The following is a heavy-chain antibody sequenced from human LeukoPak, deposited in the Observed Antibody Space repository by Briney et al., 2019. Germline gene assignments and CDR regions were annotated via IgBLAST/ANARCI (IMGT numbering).Heavy chain of an antibody. Sequence: PSETLSLTCAVYGGSFSGYYWSWIRQPPGKGLEWIGEINHSGSTNYNPSLKSRVTISVDTSKNQFSLKLSSVTAADTAVYYCARRSPTYYDILTGYSRNWYFDLWGRGTLVTVSS. V-gene: IGHV4-34*01. CDR3: ARRSPTYYDILTGYSRNWYFDL. CDR2: INHSGST. D-gene: IGHD3-9*01. J-gene: IGHJ2*01. CDR1: GGSFSGYY.